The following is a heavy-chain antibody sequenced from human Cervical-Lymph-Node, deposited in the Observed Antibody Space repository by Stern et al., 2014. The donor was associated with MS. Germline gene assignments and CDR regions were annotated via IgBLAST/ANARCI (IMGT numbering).Heavy chain of an antibody. V-gene: IGHV1-69*01. CDR1: GGTFNVYA. Sequence: QVQLGQSGAEVKKPGSSVKVSCKASGGTFNVYAINWLRQAPGQGLEWMGGIIPIIGTANYAQNVQGRVTITADESTRTSSMQLSSLRSDDTAVYYCARDGRHTNNFGLDVWGQGTTVTVSS. CDR3: ARDGRHTNNFGLDV. CDR2: IIPIIGTA. J-gene: IGHJ6*02.